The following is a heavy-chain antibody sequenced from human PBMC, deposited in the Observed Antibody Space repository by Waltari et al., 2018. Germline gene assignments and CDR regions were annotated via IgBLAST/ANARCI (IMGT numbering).Heavy chain of an antibody. CDR3: SRQVLGYCTSAACRRLES. D-gene: IGHD2-2*03. V-gene: IGHV4-38-2*01. CDR2: VYHDGTT. Sequence: TWDVSGYAVNSGFYWGWIGQAPGEGLVWVATVYHDGTTFYNPSLKSRLSVSMDTSKNQISLTWKSVTAADTAVYHCSRQVLGYCTSAACRRLESWGQGTLVTVSS. CDR1: GYAVNSGFY. J-gene: IGHJ4*02.